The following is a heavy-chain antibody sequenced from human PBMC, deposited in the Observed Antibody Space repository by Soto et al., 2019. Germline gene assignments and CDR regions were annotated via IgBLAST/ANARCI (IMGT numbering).Heavy chain of an antibody. Sequence: SETLSLTCTVSGGSISSSSYYWGWIRQPPGKGLEWIGSIYYSGSTYYNPSLKSRVTISVDTSKNQFSLKLSSVTAADTAVYYCARHKRYFDWLFSMTWFDPWGQGTLVTVSS. J-gene: IGHJ5*02. V-gene: IGHV4-39*01. CDR1: GGSISSSSYY. D-gene: IGHD3-9*01. CDR2: IYYSGST. CDR3: ARHKRYFDWLFSMTWFDP.